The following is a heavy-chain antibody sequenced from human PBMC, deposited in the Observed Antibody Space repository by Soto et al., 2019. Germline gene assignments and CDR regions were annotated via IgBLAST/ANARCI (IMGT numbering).Heavy chain of an antibody. D-gene: IGHD3-16*01. CDR3: VRDGSKSLRDWFDP. V-gene: IGHV4-4*07. Sequence: QVQLEESGPGLLKPSETLSLTCNVSGTSISGYYWSWIRQSAGKGLEWIGRIYATGTTNYSPSLQSRITMSVDTSKRQLSLKLTSVTAADTGIYYCVRDGSKSLRDWFDPWGRGISVTVSS. CDR1: GTSISGYY. J-gene: IGHJ5*02. CDR2: IYATGTT.